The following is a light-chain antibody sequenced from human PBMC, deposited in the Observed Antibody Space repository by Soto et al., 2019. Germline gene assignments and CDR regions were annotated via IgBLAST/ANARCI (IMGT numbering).Light chain of an antibody. Sequence: EIVLTQSPGTLSLSPGERATLSCRASQSVSSSYLAWYQQKPGQAPRLLIYGASSRATGIPDRFSGSGSGTHFTLTISRLEPEDFAVYYCQQYGSSRWTFGQGTKVEI. J-gene: IGKJ1*01. V-gene: IGKV3-20*01. CDR3: QQYGSSRWT. CDR1: QSVSSSY. CDR2: GAS.